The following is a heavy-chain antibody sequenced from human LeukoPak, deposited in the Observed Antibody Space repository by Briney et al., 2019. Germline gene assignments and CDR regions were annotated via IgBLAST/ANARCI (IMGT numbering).Heavy chain of an antibody. CDR3: ARVYYSSSYDYWYFDL. J-gene: IGHJ2*01. Sequence: SETLSLTCTVSGGSISTYYWNWIRQPPGKGLEWIGYVYYSGRTNYNPSLKSRVTISVDTSKNQFSLKLSSVTAADTAVYYCARVYYSSSYDYWYFDLWGRGTLVTVSS. D-gene: IGHD6-13*01. V-gene: IGHV4-59*01. CDR2: VYYSGRT. CDR1: GGSISTYY.